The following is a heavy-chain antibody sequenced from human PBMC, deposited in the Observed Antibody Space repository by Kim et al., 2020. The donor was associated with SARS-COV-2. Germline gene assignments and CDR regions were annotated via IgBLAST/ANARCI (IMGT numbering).Heavy chain of an antibody. V-gene: IGHV4-59*13. CDR2: IYYSGST. J-gene: IGHJ4*02. CDR1: GGSISSYY. CDR3: ARGGYGSGSPDY. D-gene: IGHD3-10*01. Sequence: SETLSLTCTVSGGSISSYYWSWIRQPPGKGLEWLGYIYYSGSTNYYPSLKSRVTISVDTSKNQFSLKLSSVTAADTAVYYCARGGYGSGSPDYWGRGTLVTVST.